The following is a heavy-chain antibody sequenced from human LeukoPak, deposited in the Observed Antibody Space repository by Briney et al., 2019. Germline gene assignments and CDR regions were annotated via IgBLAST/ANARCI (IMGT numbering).Heavy chain of an antibody. CDR2: IYNSGST. Sequence: PSETLSLSCAVSGGSISSGGYSWSWIRQPPGKGLEWIGYIYNSGSTYYNPSLKSRVTISVDRSKNQFSLKLSSVTAADTAVYYCARGRYCSGGSCYSDYYYGMDVWGQGTTVTVSS. D-gene: IGHD2-15*01. V-gene: IGHV4-30-2*01. CDR3: ARGRYCSGGSCYSDYYYGMDV. J-gene: IGHJ6*02. CDR1: GGSISSGGYS.